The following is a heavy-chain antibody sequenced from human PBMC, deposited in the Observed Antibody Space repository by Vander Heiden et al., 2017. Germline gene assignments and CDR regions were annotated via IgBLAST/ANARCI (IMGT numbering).Heavy chain of an antibody. D-gene: IGHD6-19*01. CDR3: ARHCEWLETGNWFDP. CDR1: AGSIRSSGYY. CDR2: VYYGGGT. Sequence: QLQLQESGPGLVKPSEILPLTCIVSAGSIRSSGYYWGWIRPCPGKGLEWIGSVYYGGGTYYNPSLKSRVTMSVDTSKNQVSLKLKSVTAADTAVYYCARHCEWLETGNWFDPWGHGTLVTVSS. V-gene: IGHV4-39*01. J-gene: IGHJ5*02.